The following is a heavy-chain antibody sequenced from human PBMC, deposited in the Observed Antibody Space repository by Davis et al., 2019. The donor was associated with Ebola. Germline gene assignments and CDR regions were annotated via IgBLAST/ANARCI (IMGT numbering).Heavy chain of an antibody. J-gene: IGHJ6*04. Sequence: GESLKISCAASGFTFSSYAMSWIRQAPGKGLEWVSAISGSGGSTYYADSVKGRFTISRDNAKNTLYLQMNSLRAEDTAVYYCARGNYYGMDVWGKGTTVSASS. CDR1: GFTFSSYA. V-gene: IGHV3-23*01. D-gene: IGHD3-10*01. CDR3: ARGNYYGMDV. CDR2: ISGSGGST.